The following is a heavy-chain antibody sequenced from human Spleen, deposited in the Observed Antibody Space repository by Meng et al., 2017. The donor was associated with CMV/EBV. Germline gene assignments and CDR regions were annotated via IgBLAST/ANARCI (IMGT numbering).Heavy chain of an antibody. CDR2: IYYSGST. J-gene: IGHJ4*02. CDR3: ACYDFWNGYYFDY. V-gene: IGHV4-39*01. Sequence: SETLSLTCTVSGGSRSDSYYWAGIRQPPGKGLEWIGNIYYSGSTYYNPSLKSRVTISVDTSKNQFSLKVSSVTAADTAVYFCACYDFWNGYYFDYWGQGALVTVSS. CDR1: GGSRSDSYY. D-gene: IGHD3-3*01.